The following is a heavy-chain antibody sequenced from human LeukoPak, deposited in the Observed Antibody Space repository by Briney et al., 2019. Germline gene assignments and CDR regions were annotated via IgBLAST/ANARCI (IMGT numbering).Heavy chain of an antibody. CDR3: ATVRTFDY. D-gene: IGHD3-10*01. J-gene: IGHJ4*02. CDR1: GFTFIDYT. CDR2: ISYDGSNK. Sequence: PGRSLRLSCTTSGFTFIDYTMHWVRQAPGKGLEWVAVISYDGSNKYYADSVKGRFTISRDNSKNTLYLQMNSLRAEDTAVYYCATVRTFDYWGQGTLVTVSS. V-gene: IGHV3-30*03.